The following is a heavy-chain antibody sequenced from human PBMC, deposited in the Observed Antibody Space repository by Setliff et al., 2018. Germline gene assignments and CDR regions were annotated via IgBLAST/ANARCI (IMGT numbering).Heavy chain of an antibody. CDR3: ARDLIFYDFWAFVDPSITTTTGGDAFDI. V-gene: IGHV3-21*01. J-gene: IGHJ3*02. D-gene: IGHD3-3*01. CDR2: ISSSSSYI. CDR1: GFTFSSYS. Sequence: GGSLRLSCAASGFTFSSYSMNWVRQAPGKGLEWVSSISSSSSYIYYADSVKGRFTISRDNAKNSLYLQMNSLRAEGTAVYYCARDLIFYDFWAFVDPSITTTTGGDAFDIWGQGTMVTVSS.